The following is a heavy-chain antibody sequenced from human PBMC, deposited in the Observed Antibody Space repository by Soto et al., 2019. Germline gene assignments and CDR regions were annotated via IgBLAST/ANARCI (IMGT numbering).Heavy chain of an antibody. CDR2: ISYNGFT. D-gene: IGHD5-12*01. Sequence: TXSXTCTVSGDSITXDYWTWIRQPPGKRLEWIGYISYNGFTPDPNNYNPSIKSRVTISGDASKSQFYLKLTSVTAADTAVYYSAKGGYSGYDLGPEYLEIWGQGTLGTVS. J-gene: IGHJ4*02. CDR1: GDSITXDY. CDR3: AKGGYSGYDLGPEYLEI. V-gene: IGHV4-59*01.